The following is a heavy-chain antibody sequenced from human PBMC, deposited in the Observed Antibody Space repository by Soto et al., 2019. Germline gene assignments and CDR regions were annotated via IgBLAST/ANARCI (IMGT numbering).Heavy chain of an antibody. CDR3: AKDINSVSTNSFGWDV. D-gene: IGHD4-17*01. V-gene: IGHV3-9*01. CDR1: GFTFDEFD. J-gene: IGHJ6*02. CDR2: ISWNSDRV. Sequence: DVQLVESGGGLVQPGRSLRLSCVASGFTFDEFDMHWVRQAPGKGLEWVSGISWNSDRVGYADSVKGRFTISRDNAKNALYLQVNSLKVEDTALYYCAKDINSVSTNSFGWDVWGQGTTVTVSS.